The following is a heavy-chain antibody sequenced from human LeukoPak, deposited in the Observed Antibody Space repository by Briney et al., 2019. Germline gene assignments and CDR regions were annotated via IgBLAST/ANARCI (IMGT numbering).Heavy chain of an antibody. D-gene: IGHD3-10*01. CDR1: GGSFSGYY. CDR2: INHSGST. J-gene: IGHJ4*02. Sequence: SETLSLTCAVYGGSFSGYYWSWIRQPPGKGLEWIGEINHSGSTNYNPSLKSRVTISVDTSKNQFSLKLSSVTAADTAVYYCAATGVPGAYFDYWGQGTLVTVSS. V-gene: IGHV4-34*01. CDR3: AATGVPGAYFDY.